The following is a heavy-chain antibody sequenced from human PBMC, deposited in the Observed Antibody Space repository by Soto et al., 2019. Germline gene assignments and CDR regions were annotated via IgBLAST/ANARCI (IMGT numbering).Heavy chain of an antibody. CDR1: GFTFRGYA. D-gene: IGHD6-19*01. Sequence: EVQVLESGGGLVQPGGSLRLSCAASGFTFRGYARIWVRQAPGKVLQWVSTIDNSGASTKYADYVRDRFTISRDNSKNSQDMQMNSHRAEDTDVYYCSPDSSGGEFDCWGQGTLNTVST. J-gene: IGHJ4*02. V-gene: IGHV3-23*01. CDR3: SPDSSGGEFDC. CDR2: IDNSGAST.